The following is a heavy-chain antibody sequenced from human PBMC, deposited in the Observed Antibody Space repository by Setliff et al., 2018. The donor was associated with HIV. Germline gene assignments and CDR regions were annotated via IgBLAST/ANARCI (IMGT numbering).Heavy chain of an antibody. CDR3: VRGPSSGWPAYYYMDV. J-gene: IGHJ6*03. D-gene: IGHD6-19*01. CDR1: GYSFSNYG. V-gene: IGHV1-8*02. Sequence: ASVKVSCKASGYSFSNYGLSWVRQAPGKGLEWMGYFDPQDGKTIYAQKFQGRVNMTRDTSISTAYLELSSLISEDTAVYYCVRGPSSGWPAYYYMDVWGKGTTVTVSS. CDR2: FDPQDGKT.